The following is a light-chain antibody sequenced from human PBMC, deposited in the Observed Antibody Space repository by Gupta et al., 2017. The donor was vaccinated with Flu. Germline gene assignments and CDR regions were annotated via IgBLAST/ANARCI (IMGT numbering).Light chain of an antibody. CDR3: QQRSNWPAT. V-gene: IGKV3-11*01. Sequence: PATLSSSPGESAPLSCRASHSVSSYVAWYQQKPGQAPRLLIYDASNRATGIPARFSGSGSGTDFTLTIGGLEPEDFAIYYCQQRSNWPATFGGGTKVEIK. CDR1: HSVSSY. J-gene: IGKJ4*01. CDR2: DAS.